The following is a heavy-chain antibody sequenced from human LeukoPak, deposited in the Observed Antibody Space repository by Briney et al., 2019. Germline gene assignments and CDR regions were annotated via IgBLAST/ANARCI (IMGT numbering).Heavy chain of an antibody. D-gene: IGHD6-13*01. CDR2: ISSRSTTI. CDR1: GFTFSDSH. CDR3: ASPGIAAAGNFDY. Sequence: GGSLRLSCAASGFTFSDSHINWVRQAPGKGLEWVSYISSRSTTIYYGDSVKGRFTISRDNARNSLYLQMNSLRAEDTAVYYCASPGIAAAGNFDYWGQGTLVTVSS. J-gene: IGHJ4*02. V-gene: IGHV3-48*01.